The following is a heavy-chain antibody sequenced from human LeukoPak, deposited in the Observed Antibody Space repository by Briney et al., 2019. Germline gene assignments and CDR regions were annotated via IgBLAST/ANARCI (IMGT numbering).Heavy chain of an antibody. CDR1: GFTFSSYS. V-gene: IGHV3-21*01. CDR2: ISTSSSYI. Sequence: GGSLRLSCAASGFTFSSYSMNWVRQAPGKGLEWVLSISTSSSYIHYADSVKGRFTISRDNAKNSLYLQMNSLRAEDTAVYYCARALPHRRLMDTTMEQHWFDPWGQGTLVTVSS. J-gene: IGHJ5*02. CDR3: ARALPHRRLMDTTMEQHWFDP. D-gene: IGHD5-18*01.